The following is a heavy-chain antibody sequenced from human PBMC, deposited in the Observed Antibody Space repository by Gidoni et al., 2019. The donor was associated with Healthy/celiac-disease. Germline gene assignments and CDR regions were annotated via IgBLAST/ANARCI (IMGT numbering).Heavy chain of an antibody. CDR3: AREVGARDYFDY. CDR1: GFTFSSYW. D-gene: IGHD1-26*01. Sequence: EVQLVESGGGLVQPGGSLRLSCAASGFTFSSYWMHCVRQDPGKGLVWVSRINSDGSSTSYADSVKCRFTISRDNAKNTLYLQMNSLRAEDTAVYYCAREVGARDYFDYWGQGTLVTVSS. J-gene: IGHJ4*02. CDR2: INSDGSST. V-gene: IGHV3-74*01.